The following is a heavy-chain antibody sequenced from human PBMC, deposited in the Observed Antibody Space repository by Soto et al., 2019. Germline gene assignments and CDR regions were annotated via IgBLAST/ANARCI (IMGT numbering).Heavy chain of an antibody. Sequence: QVQLVQSGAEVKKPGSSVKVSCKASGGTFSSYAISWVRQAPGQGLEWMGGIIPIFGTANYVQKFQGRVTITADESTSTAYMELSSLRSDDTAVYYCARRGAAAGTHFYYYYGMDVWGQGTTVTVSS. CDR1: GGTFSSYA. CDR3: ARRGAAAGTHFYYYYGMDV. CDR2: IIPIFGTA. D-gene: IGHD6-13*01. V-gene: IGHV1-69*01. J-gene: IGHJ6*02.